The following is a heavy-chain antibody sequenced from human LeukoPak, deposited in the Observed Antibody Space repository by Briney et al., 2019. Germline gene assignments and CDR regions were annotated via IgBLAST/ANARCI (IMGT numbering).Heavy chain of an antibody. Sequence: SETLSLTCTVSGGSISSYYWSWIRQPPGKGLEWIGYIYYSGSTNYNPSLKSRVTISVDTSKNQFSLKPSSVTAADTAVYYCAREWGATTRFDYWGQGTLVTVSS. CDR2: IYYSGST. V-gene: IGHV4-59*01. CDR3: AREWGATTRFDY. CDR1: GGSISSYY. J-gene: IGHJ4*02. D-gene: IGHD1-26*01.